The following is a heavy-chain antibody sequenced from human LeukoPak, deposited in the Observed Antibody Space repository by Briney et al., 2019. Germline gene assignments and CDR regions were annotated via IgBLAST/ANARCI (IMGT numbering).Heavy chain of an antibody. CDR1: GYTFTSYG. Sequence: ASVKVSCKASGYTFTSYGISWVRQAPGQGLEWMGWISDYNGNTNYAQKLQGRVTMTTDTSTSTAYMELRSLRSDDTAVYYCARDLYRXXXXVSWFXPWGQGTLV. CDR3: ARDLYRXXXXVSWFXP. V-gene: IGHV1-18*01. D-gene: IGHD4-11*01. CDR2: ISDYNGNT. J-gene: IGHJ5*02.